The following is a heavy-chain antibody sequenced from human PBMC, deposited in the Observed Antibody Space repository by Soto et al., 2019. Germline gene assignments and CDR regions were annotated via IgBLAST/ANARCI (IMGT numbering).Heavy chain of an antibody. CDR2: LDDVDGS. V-gene: IGHV3-53*01. Sequence: DVQLVESGGGLIQPGESLRLSCAAFGLTISGKKYVAWVRQAPWKGLEWISGLDDVDGSFYSDSVRGRFTPPSDSSKTTVYLQMNDLRPDDTAVYYCATWHEREHAYDVWGQGTTVTFYS. D-gene: IGHD1-1*01. CDR3: ATWHEREHAYDV. J-gene: IGHJ3*01. CDR1: GLTISGKKY.